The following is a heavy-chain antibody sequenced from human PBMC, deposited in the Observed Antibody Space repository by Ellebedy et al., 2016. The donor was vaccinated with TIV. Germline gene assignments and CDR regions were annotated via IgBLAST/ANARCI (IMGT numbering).Heavy chain of an antibody. V-gene: IGHV1-3*01. D-gene: IGHD3-22*01. CDR2: INAGSGYA. CDR3: AREGYDDSSASYQRAFDI. Sequence: ASVKVSCKASGYSFTDYAIHWVRQAPGQRLEWMGWINAGSGYASYSQTFQGRVTITRDTSASTAYMELSSLTSEDTGVYYCAREGYDDSSASYQRAFDIWGQGTMVTVSS. J-gene: IGHJ3*02. CDR1: GYSFTDYA.